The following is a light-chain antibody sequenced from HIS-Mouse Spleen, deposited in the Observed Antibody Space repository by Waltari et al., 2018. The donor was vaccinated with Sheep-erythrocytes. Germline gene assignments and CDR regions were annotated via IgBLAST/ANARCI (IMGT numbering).Light chain of an antibody. J-gene: IGKJ2*01. V-gene: IGKV1-39*01. Sequence: DIQMTQSPSSLSASVGDRVTITCRASQSISSYLNWYQQKPGKAPKLLIYAASSLQSRVPSRFSGSGSGTEFTLTISSLQPEDFATYYCQQSYSTPYTFGQGTKLEIK. CDR2: AAS. CDR3: QQSYSTPYT. CDR1: QSISSY.